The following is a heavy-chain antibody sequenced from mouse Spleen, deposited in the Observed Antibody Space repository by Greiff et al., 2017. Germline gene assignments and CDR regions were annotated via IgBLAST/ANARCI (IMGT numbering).Heavy chain of an antibody. CDR2: IYPGDGDT. D-gene: IGHD1-1*01. CDR1: GYAFSSSW. Sequence: QVQLQQSGPELVKPGASVKISCKASGYAFSSSWMNWVKQRPGKGLEWIGRIYPGDGDTNYNGKFKGKATLTADKSSSTAYMQLSSLTSEDSAVYFCARSFYSYYYAMDYWGQGTSVTVSS. CDR3: ARSFYSYYYAMDY. J-gene: IGHJ4*01. V-gene: IGHV1-82*01.